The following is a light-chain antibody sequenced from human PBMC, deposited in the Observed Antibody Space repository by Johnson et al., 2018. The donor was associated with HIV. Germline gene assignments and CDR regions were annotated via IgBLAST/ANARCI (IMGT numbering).Light chain of an antibody. CDR2: ENK. Sequence: QSVLTQPPSVSAAPGQKVTVSCSGSSSNIGNNYVSWYQQFPGTAPKLLIHENKKRPSGIPDRFSGSKSGTSATLAITGLPTGDEADYYCGTWDSSLGAVFFGTGTKVTVL. CDR3: GTWDSSLGAVF. CDR1: SSNIGNNY. J-gene: IGLJ1*01. V-gene: IGLV1-51*02.